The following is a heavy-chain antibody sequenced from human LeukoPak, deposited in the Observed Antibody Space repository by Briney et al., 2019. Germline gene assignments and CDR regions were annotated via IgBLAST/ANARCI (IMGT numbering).Heavy chain of an antibody. J-gene: IGHJ4*02. D-gene: IGHD3-9*01. CDR2: ISAYNGNT. CDR3: ARDAPRLRYFDWSLPYYFDY. CDR1: GYTFTSYG. Sequence: ASVKLSCKASGYTFTSYGISWVRQSPGQGLEWMGWISAYNGNTNYAQKLQGRVTMTTDTSTSTAYMELRSLRSDDTAVYYCARDAPRLRYFDWSLPYYFDYWGQGTLVTVSS. V-gene: IGHV1-18*01.